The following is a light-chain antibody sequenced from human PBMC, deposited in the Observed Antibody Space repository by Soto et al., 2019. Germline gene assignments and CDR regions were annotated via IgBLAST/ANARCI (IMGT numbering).Light chain of an antibody. J-gene: IGKJ1*01. CDR3: QQYNSYPWT. V-gene: IGKV1-39*01. Sequence: DIQMTQSPSSLSAYIGDRVTITCQASQNITNNLNWYQQKPGKAPKLLIYAASSLQSGVPSRFSGSGSGTDFTLTISSLHPEDFATYYCQQYNSYPWTFGQGTKVDIK. CDR2: AAS. CDR1: QNITNN.